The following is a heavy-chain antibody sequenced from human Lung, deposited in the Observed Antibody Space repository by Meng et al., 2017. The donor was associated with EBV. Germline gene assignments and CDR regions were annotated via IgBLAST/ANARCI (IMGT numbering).Heavy chain of an antibody. D-gene: IGHD3-3*01. V-gene: IGHV1-18*01. Sequence: QVQLVQSGAEVKKPGASVKVSCKASGYTFTSHDISWVRQAPGQGLEWMGWISAYKGNTNYAQKFQGRVTMTTDTSTSTAYMELRSLRSDDTALYYCARDLTYDFWSGYLDYWGQGTLVTVYS. CDR2: ISAYKGNT. CDR3: ARDLTYDFWSGYLDY. J-gene: IGHJ4*02. CDR1: GYTFTSHD.